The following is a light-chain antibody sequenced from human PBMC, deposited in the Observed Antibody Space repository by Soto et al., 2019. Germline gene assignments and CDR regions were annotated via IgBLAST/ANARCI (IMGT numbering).Light chain of an antibody. Sequence: QSALTQPRSVSGSPGQSVTISCTGTSNDVGGYNYVSWYQQHPGNVPRLVIYDGTKRPSGVPDRFSGSKSGNTASLTISGLQADDEADYYCCSFAGSPLYVFGTGTKVTVL. V-gene: IGLV2-11*01. CDR1: SNDVGGYNY. CDR3: CSFAGSPLYV. J-gene: IGLJ1*01. CDR2: DGT.